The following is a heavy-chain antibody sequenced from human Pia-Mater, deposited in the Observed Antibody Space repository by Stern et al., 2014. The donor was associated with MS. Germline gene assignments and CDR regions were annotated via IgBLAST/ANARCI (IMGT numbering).Heavy chain of an antibody. J-gene: IGHJ5*02. V-gene: IGHV1-2*06. D-gene: IGHD2/OR15-2a*01. CDR2: INPKSGGT. CDR3: TRGDLVIVSVVLGRFDP. CDR1: GYSFSDFY. Sequence: QVPLVQSGAEVKKPGASLKVSCKASGYSFSDFYIHWARPAPGQGLEWMGRINPKSGGTKYAQKFRGRVTMTSDTSSSTAHMELSRLTSDDTAIYYCTRGDLVIVSVVLGRFDPWGQGTLATVAS.